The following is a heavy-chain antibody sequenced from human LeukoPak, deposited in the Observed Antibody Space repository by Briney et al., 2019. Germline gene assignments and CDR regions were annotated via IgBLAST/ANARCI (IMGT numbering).Heavy chain of an antibody. CDR1: GGSISSYY. D-gene: IGHD3-22*01. CDR2: IYTSGST. V-gene: IGHV4-4*07. Sequence: SETLSLTCTVSGGSISSYYWSWIRQPAGKGLEWIGRIYTSGSTNYNPSLKSRVTMSVDTSKNQFSLKLSSVTAADTAVYYCARGSVYYDSSGYYEGYGMDVWGQRTTVTLSS. J-gene: IGHJ6*02. CDR3: ARGSVYYDSSGYYEGYGMDV.